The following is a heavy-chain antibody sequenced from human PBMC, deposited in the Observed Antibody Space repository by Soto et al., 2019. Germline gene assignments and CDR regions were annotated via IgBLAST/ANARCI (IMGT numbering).Heavy chain of an antibody. Sequence: AGSLRLSCAASGFTFSSSWMHWVRLAPGKGQVWVSRINNDGGNTVYAVSVKGRFTISRDNAKNTVFLEMNSLRADETAVYYCAKRISGAFDYWGQGTLVTVSS. CDR1: GFTFSSSW. J-gene: IGHJ4*02. CDR2: INNDGGNT. D-gene: IGHD1-26*01. CDR3: AKRISGAFDY. V-gene: IGHV3-74*01.